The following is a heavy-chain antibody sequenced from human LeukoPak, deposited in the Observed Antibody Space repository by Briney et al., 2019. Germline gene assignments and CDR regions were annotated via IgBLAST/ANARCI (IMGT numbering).Heavy chain of an antibody. CDR3: ARLGSSWSLDY. Sequence: PGRSLTLSCAASGFTFSSYGMDWVRQAPGKGLEWVAVIWFDGSNKYYADFVKGRFTISRDNSKNTLYLQMNSLRAEDTAVYYCARLGSSWSLDYWGQGTLVTVPS. V-gene: IGHV3-33*01. CDR2: IWFDGSNK. CDR1: GFTFSSYG. D-gene: IGHD6-13*01. J-gene: IGHJ4*02.